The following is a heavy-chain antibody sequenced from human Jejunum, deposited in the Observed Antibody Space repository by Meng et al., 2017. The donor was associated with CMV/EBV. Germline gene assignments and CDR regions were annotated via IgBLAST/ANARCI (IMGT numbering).Heavy chain of an antibody. CDR1: GDIFNNYG. J-gene: IGHJ1*01. Sequence: QVQVVQHWGEVKKPGSSVKVSCKASGDIFNNYGFSWVRQAPGQGLEWMGGIVPIFSTTNYAQKFQGRVTITADESTSTAYMELSSLTSEDTAVYYCVRPLVWNWGQGTLVTVSS. CDR2: IVPIFSTT. D-gene: IGHD2-8*01. V-gene: IGHV1-69*12. CDR3: VRPLVWN.